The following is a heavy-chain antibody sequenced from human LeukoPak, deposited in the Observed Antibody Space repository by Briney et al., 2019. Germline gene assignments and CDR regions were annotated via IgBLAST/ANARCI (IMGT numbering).Heavy chain of an antibody. CDR1: GGSISSYY. Sequence: SETLSLTCTVSGGSISSYYWSWIRQPAGKALEWIGRIYHSGSTNYNPSLKSRVTMSLGTSKNEFSLKLTSVTAADTAVYYCARVGAGPLYYFDYWGQGTLVTVSS. J-gene: IGHJ4*02. CDR3: ARVGAGPLYYFDY. V-gene: IGHV4-4*07. CDR2: IYHSGST.